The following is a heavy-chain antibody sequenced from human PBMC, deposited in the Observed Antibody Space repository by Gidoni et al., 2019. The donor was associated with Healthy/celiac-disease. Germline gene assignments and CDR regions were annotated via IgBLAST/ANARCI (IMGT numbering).Heavy chain of an antibody. CDR3: AREISDENYYDSSGYYLNWFDP. V-gene: IGHV3-11*01. J-gene: IGHJ5*02. D-gene: IGHD3-22*01. Sequence: QVQLVESGGGLVKPGGSLRLSCAASGFTFSDYYMRWIRQAPGKGLEWVSYISSSGSTIYYADSVKGRFTSSRDNAKNSLYLQMNSLRAEDTAVYYCAREISDENYYDSSGYYLNWFDPWGQGTLVTVSS. CDR2: ISSSGSTI. CDR1: GFTFSDYY.